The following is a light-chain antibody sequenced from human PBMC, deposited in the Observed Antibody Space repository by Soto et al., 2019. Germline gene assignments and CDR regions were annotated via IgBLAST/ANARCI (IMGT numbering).Light chain of an antibody. J-gene: IGLJ3*02. CDR3: CSYAGSITRV. CDR2: EAF. CDR1: SSGVGSHKL. V-gene: IGLV2-23*01. Sequence: QSALTQPASVSGSPGQSITISCTGTSSGVGSHKLVSWYQQHPGRVPKIRIYEAFKRPSGVSSRFSGSKSGNTASLTISGLRAEDEADYYCCSYAGSITRVFGGGTK.